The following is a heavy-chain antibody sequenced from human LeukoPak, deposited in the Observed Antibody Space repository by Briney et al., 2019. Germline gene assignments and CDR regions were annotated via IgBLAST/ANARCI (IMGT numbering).Heavy chain of an antibody. Sequence: GGSLRLSCAASGFSFTSYAMNWVRQAPGMGLQWVSGISGGGARTSYADSVKGRFTISRDSSKNTLYLQMNSPRAEDTAIYYCVKGGGFDFRYYGMDVWGQGTTVTVSS. V-gene: IGHV3-23*01. CDR1: GFSFTSYA. CDR2: ISGGGART. CDR3: VKGGGFDFRYYGMDV. J-gene: IGHJ6*02. D-gene: IGHD5-12*01.